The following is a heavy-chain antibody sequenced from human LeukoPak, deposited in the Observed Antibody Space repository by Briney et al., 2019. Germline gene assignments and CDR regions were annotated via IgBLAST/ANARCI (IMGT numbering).Heavy chain of an antibody. CDR1: GFTSSTYD. CDR2: IGTRTTDT. V-gene: IGHV3-21*01. Sequence: GGSLRLSCAASGFTSSTYDMHWVRQAPGKGLEWVSYIGTRTTDTYFADSVRGRFTISRDNAKNSLYLQMNSLRAEDTAVYYCARAPGVVYDAFDLWGQGTIVTVSS. J-gene: IGHJ3*01. D-gene: IGHD2-15*01. CDR3: ARAPGVVYDAFDL.